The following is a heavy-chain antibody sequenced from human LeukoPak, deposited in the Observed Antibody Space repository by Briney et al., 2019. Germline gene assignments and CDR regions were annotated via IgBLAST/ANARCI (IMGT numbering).Heavy chain of an antibody. Sequence: PGGSLRLSCAASGFIFSTYWMSWVRQAPGKGLEWVANIKQDGSEIYYADSVKGRFTISRDNAKNSLYLQMNSLRAEDTAVYYCAKVPEPYYYYYYMDVWGKGTTVTVSS. D-gene: IGHD1-14*01. J-gene: IGHJ6*03. CDR2: IKQDGSEI. CDR1: GFIFSTYW. V-gene: IGHV3-7*01. CDR3: AKVPEPYYYYYYMDV.